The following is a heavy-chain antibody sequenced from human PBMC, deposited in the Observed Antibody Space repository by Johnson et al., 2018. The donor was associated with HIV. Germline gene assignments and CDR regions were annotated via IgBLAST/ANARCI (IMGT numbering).Heavy chain of an antibody. CDR1: GFTFDNFA. V-gene: IGHV3-20*04. CDR2: INWNGGST. D-gene: IGHD1-26*01. CDR3: AREVSLRVGATLPPSYAFDI. Sequence: VQLVESGGSVVRPGGSLRLSCAASGFTFDNFAMSWVRQAPGKGLEWVSGINWNGGSTSYADSVKGQFTISRDNAKTSLYLQVNSLGAEDTALYYCAREVSLRVGATLPPSYAFDIWGQGTLVSVSS. J-gene: IGHJ3*02.